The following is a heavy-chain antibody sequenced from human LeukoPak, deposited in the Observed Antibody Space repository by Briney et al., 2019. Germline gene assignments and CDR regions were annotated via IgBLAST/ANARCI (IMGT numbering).Heavy chain of an antibody. CDR2: IKQDGSEK. Sequence: PGGSLRLSCAASGFTFSSYWMSWVRQAPGKGLEWVANIKQDGSEKYYVDSVKGRFTISRDNSKNTLYLQMNSLRAEDTAVYYCARGREGYSYDDAFDIWGQGTMVTVSS. D-gene: IGHD5-18*01. V-gene: IGHV3-7*01. J-gene: IGHJ3*02. CDR3: ARGREGYSYDDAFDI. CDR1: GFTFSSYW.